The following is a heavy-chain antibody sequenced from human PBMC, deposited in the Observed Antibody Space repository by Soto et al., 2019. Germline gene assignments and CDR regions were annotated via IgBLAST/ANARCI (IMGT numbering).Heavy chain of an antibody. CDR3: ARAEAMVRGAIIERKTYYYYYGMDV. J-gene: IGHJ6*02. CDR2: INSDGSTT. V-gene: IGHV3-74*01. Sequence: GGSLRLSCAASGFTFSSDWMHWVRQAPGKGLVWVSRINSDGSTTSYADSVKGRFTISRDNAKNTLYLQMNSLRAEDTAVYYCARAEAMVRGAIIERKTYYYYYGMDVWGQGTTVTVSS. CDR1: GFTFSSDW. D-gene: IGHD3-10*01.